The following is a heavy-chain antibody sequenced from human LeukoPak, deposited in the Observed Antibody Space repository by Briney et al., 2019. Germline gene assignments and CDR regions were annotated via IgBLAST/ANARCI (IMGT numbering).Heavy chain of an antibody. V-gene: IGHV3-30*04. CDR3: ARVRHYGSGSYPGY. CDR2: ISYDGSNK. Sequence: GRSLRLSCAASGFTFSSYAMHWVRQAPGKGLEWVAVISYDGSNKYYADSVKGRFTISRDNPKNTLYLQMNSLRAEDTAMYYCARVRHYGSGSYPGYWGQGSLVTVSS. CDR1: GFTFSSYA. D-gene: IGHD3-10*01. J-gene: IGHJ4*02.